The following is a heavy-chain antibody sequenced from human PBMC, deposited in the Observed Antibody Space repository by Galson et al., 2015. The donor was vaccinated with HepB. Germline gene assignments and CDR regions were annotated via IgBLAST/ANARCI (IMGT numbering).Heavy chain of an antibody. J-gene: IGHJ4*02. CDR3: ARGIFGSAWFGEGGVDFDY. V-gene: IGHV3-30*03. CDR1: GFTFSDYG. D-gene: IGHD3-10*01. Sequence: SLRLSCAASGFTFSDYGIHWVRQAPGKGLEWVAVISYDGDQKYYADSVKGRFTISRDNYKNTLYLQMRSMRAEATAVYYCARGIFGSAWFGEGGVDFDYWGQGTLCPVSS. CDR2: ISYDGDQK.